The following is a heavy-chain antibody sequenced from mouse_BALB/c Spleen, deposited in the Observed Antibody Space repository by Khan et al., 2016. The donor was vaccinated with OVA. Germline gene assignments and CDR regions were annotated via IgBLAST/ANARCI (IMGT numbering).Heavy chain of an antibody. V-gene: IGHV1S135*01. CDR3: TRHGYDAWFTY. Sequence: VQLKQSGPELMKPGASVKISCKASGYSFTTYYLHWVMQSPGESLEWIGYVDPFSGCTTYNQKFKGKATLTADKSSTTAYMQLSNLTSEDSAVYFCTRHGYDAWFTYWGQGTLVTVSA. CDR2: VDPFSGCT. CDR1: GYSFTTYY. J-gene: IGHJ3*01. D-gene: IGHD2-2*01.